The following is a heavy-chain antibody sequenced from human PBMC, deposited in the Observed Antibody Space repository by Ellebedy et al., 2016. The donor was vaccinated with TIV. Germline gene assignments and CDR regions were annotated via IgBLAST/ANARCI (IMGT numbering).Heavy chain of an antibody. CDR2: IIPIFGTA. CDR3: ASVGYSSGWWFDV. J-gene: IGHJ6*02. D-gene: IGHD6-19*01. V-gene: IGHV1-69*13. CDR1: GYTFTSYG. Sequence: SVKVSXXASGYTFTSYGISWVRQAPGQGLEWMGGIIPIFGTANYAQKFQGRVTITADESTSTAYMELSSLRSEDTAVYYCASVGYSSGWWFDVWGQGTTVTVSS.